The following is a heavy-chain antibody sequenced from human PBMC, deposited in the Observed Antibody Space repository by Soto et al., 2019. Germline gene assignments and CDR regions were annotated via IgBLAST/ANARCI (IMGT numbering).Heavy chain of an antibody. CDR3: ARVGYRFGELYYYYYYMDV. D-gene: IGHD3-10*01. CDR2: IYSGGST. V-gene: IGHV3-53*04. Sequence: GGSLRLSCAASGFTVSSNYMSWVRQAPGKGLEWVSVIYSGGSTYYADSVKGRFTISRHNSKNTLYLQMNSLRAEDTAVYYCARVGYRFGELYYYYYYMDVWGKGTTVTVSS. J-gene: IGHJ6*03. CDR1: GFTVSSNY.